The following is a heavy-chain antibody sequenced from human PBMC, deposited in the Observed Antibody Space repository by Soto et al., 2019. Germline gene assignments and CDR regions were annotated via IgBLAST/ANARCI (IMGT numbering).Heavy chain of an antibody. CDR2: ISGSGGST. CDR1: GFTFSSYA. V-gene: IGHV3-23*01. Sequence: GGSLRLSYAASGFTFSSYAMSWVRQAPGKGLEWVSAISGSGGSTYYADSVKGRFTISRDNSKNTLYLQMNSLRAEDTAVYYCAKDPPLLRYFDWLSDNWFDPWGQGTLVTVSS. J-gene: IGHJ5*02. CDR3: AKDPPLLRYFDWLSDNWFDP. D-gene: IGHD3-9*01.